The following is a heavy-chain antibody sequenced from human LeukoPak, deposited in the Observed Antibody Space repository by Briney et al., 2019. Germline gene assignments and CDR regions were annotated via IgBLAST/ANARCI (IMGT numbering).Heavy chain of an antibody. V-gene: IGHV3-43*01. CDR3: AKDRHAYSGTSGFDY. Sequence: PGGSLRLSCAASGFTFSSYAMSWVRQAPGKGLEWVCLISWDGGTTSYADSVKGRFTISRDNSNNSLYLQMNSLTSEDTAFYYCAKDRHAYSGTSGFDYWGQGTLVIVSS. D-gene: IGHD5-12*01. CDR1: GFTFSSYA. J-gene: IGHJ4*02. CDR2: ISWDGGTT.